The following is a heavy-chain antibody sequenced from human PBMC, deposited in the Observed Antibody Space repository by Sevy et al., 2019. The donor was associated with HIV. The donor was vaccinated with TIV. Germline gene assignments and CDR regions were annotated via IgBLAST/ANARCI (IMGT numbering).Heavy chain of an antibody. CDR3: ARLGYGGNSRGWFDP. V-gene: IGHV4-59*13. J-gene: IGHJ5*02. D-gene: IGHD5-12*01. CDR1: GGSISSYY. CDR2: IYYSGST. Sequence: SETLSLTCTVSGGSISSYYWSWIRQPPGKGLEWIGYIYYSGSTNYNPSLKSRVTISVDTSKNQFSLKLSSVTAADTAVYYCARLGYGGNSRGWFDPWGQGTLVTVSS.